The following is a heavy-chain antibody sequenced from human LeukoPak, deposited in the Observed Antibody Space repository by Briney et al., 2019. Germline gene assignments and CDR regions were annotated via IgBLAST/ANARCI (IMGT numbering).Heavy chain of an antibody. CDR1: GFIFSSYA. D-gene: IGHD2-15*01. V-gene: IGHV3-23*01. J-gene: IGHJ4*02. CDR3: AKEGDIVVVVAATRFDY. Sequence: GGSLRLSCAASGFIFSSYAMSWVRQARGKGLEWVSAISGSGGSTYYADSVKGRFTISRDNSKNTLYLQMNSLRAEDTAVYHCAKEGDIVVVVAATRFDYWGQGTLVTVSS. CDR2: ISGSGGST.